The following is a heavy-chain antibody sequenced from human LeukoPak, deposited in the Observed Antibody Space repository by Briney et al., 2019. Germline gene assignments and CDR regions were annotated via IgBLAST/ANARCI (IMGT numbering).Heavy chain of an antibody. CDR2: ISFDGSAK. J-gene: IGHJ4*02. CDR1: GFTFSNYG. D-gene: IGHD3-22*01. CDR3: AKASAFYFDTSGYPIPHYYDF. Sequence: GRSLRLSCAASGFTFSNYGMHWVRQAPGKGLERVSVISFDGSAKYYADSVKGQFTISRDNSKNTLYLQMNSLRAEDTAIYYCAKASAFYFDTSGYPIPHYYDFWGQGTLVTVSA. V-gene: IGHV3-30*18.